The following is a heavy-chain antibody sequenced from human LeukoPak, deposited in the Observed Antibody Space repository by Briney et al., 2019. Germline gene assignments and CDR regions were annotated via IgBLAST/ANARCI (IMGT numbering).Heavy chain of an antibody. CDR1: GFTFSSYS. J-gene: IGHJ2*01. V-gene: IGHV3-21*04. D-gene: IGHD1-14*01. CDR3: AKDISVGPAWYSDL. CDR2: ISSSSSYI. Sequence: PGGSLRLSCAASGFTFSSYSMNWVRQAPGKGLEWVSSISSSSSYIYYADSVKGRFTISRDNAKNSLYLQMNGLRVEDTALYYCAKDISVGPAWYSDLWGRGTLVTVSS.